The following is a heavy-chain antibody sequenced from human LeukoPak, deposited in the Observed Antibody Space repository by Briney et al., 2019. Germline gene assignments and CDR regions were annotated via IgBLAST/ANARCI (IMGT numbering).Heavy chain of an antibody. CDR2: INHSGST. Sequence: SETLSLTCAVYGGSFSGYYWSWIRQPPGKGLEWIGEINHSGSTNYNPSLKSRVTISVDTSKNQFSLELSSVTAADTAVYYCARGFRYDSSGYYYALHLFDYWGQGTLVTVSS. V-gene: IGHV4-34*01. CDR1: GGSFSGYY. J-gene: IGHJ4*02. CDR3: ARGFRYDSSGYYYALHLFDY. D-gene: IGHD3-22*01.